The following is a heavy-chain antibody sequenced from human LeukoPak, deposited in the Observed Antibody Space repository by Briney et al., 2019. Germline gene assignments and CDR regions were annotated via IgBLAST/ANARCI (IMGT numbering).Heavy chain of an antibody. V-gene: IGHV3-11*01. J-gene: IGHJ4*02. D-gene: IGHD3-16*01. CDR2: ISPTGDII. Sequence: RTGGSLRLSCGASGFTFGVYYMTWIRQAPGRGLEPLSFISPTGDIIKYVDSVKGRFTISRDNAKSSMYLEMNSLRAEDTAVYYCAREHWAAPDHWGQGTLVTVSP. CDR3: AREHWAAPDH. CDR1: GFTFGVYY.